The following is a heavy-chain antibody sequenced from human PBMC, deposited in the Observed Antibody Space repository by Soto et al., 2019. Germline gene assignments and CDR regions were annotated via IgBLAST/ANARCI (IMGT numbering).Heavy chain of an antibody. CDR1: GFTFNTYG. Sequence: QVQLVESGGGVVQPGRSLRLSCAASGFTFNTYGMHWVRQAPGKGLEWVAVIYYGGRNKYYADSVKGRFTISRDNSKNTLNLQMNSLRVEDTAVYYCARDLGELWPSVGGYWGQGTLVTVSS. D-gene: IGHD1-26*01. V-gene: IGHV3-33*01. CDR2: IYYGGRNK. CDR3: ARDLGELWPSVGGY. J-gene: IGHJ4*02.